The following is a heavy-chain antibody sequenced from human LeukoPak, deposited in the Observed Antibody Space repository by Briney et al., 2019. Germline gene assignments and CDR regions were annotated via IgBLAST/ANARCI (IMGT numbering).Heavy chain of an antibody. CDR1: GGSFSGYY. CDR3: ARDHSSSSEDY. Sequence: SGTLSLTCAVYGGSFSGYYWSWIRQPPGKGLEWIGEINHSGSTNYNPSLKSRVTISVDKSKNQFSLKLNSVTAADTAVYYCARDHSSSSEDYWGQGTLVTVSS. D-gene: IGHD6-13*01. CDR2: INHSGST. J-gene: IGHJ4*02. V-gene: IGHV4-34*01.